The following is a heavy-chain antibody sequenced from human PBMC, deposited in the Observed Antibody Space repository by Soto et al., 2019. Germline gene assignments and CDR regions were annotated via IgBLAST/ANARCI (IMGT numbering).Heavy chain of an antibody. CDR3: ARDHASYGLFDY. CDR1: GGSVSSSTYY. CDR2: VYYSETT. D-gene: IGHD5-18*01. J-gene: IGHJ4*02. Sequence: SETLSLTCTVSGGSVSSSTYYWSWIRQPPGKGLEWIGYVYYSETTNYNPSLKSRVTIPVDTSETQLSLKLRSVTAADTAVYYCARDHASYGLFDYWGQGPLVTVSS. V-gene: IGHV4-61*01.